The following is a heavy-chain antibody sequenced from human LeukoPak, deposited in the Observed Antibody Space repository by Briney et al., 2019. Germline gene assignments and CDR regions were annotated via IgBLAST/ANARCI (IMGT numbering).Heavy chain of an antibody. Sequence: PSETLSLTCTVSGGSISIYYWSWIRQPAGKGLEWIGRIYSSGSTNYNPSLKSRVTMSVDTSKNQFSLKLSSVTAADTAVYYCARAPNYDFWSGYYGSPYYYYYMDVWGKGTTVTVSS. CDR2: IYSSGST. CDR1: GGSISIYY. D-gene: IGHD3-3*01. J-gene: IGHJ6*03. V-gene: IGHV4-4*07. CDR3: ARAPNYDFWSGYYGSPYYYYYMDV.